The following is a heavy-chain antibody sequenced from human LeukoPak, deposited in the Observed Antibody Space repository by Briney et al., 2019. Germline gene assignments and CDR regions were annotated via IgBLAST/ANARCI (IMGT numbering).Heavy chain of an antibody. CDR2: IIPILGIA. D-gene: IGHD3-10*01. J-gene: IGHJ4*02. CDR3: ARESGSSLYYFDY. Sequence: ASVTVSFKASGGTFSSYAISWVRQAPGQGLEWMGRIIPILGIANYAQKFQGRVTITADKSTSTAYMELSSLRSEDTAVYYCARESGSSLYYFDYWGQGTLVTVSS. CDR1: GGTFSSYA. V-gene: IGHV1-69*04.